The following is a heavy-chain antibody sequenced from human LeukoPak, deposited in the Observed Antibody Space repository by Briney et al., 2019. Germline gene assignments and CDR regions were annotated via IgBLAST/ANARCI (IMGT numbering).Heavy chain of an antibody. CDR1: GFTFSNAW. V-gene: IGHV3-15*07. CDR3: TTRSMVRVLADY. Sequence: GGSLRLSCAASGFTFSNAWMNWVRQAPGKGLEWVGRIKSKTDGGTTDYAAPVEGRFTISRDDSKNTLYLQMNSLKADDTAVYYCTTRSMVRVLADYWGQGTLVTVSS. J-gene: IGHJ4*02. D-gene: IGHD3-10*01. CDR2: IKSKTDGGTT.